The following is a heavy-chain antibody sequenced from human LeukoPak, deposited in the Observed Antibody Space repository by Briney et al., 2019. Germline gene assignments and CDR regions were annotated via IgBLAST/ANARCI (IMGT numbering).Heavy chain of an antibody. CDR2: ISPNSGGT. J-gene: IGHJ6*03. CDR3: ARPRYSSSWFFMDV. D-gene: IGHD6-13*01. V-gene: IGHV1-2*02. Sequence: ASVKVSCKASGYSFIGYYLHWVRQAPGQGLEWMGWISPNSGGTNYAQKFQGRVTMTRDTSISTAYMELSRLRSDDTAVYYCARPRYSSSWFFMDVWGKGTTVTASS. CDR1: GYSFIGYY.